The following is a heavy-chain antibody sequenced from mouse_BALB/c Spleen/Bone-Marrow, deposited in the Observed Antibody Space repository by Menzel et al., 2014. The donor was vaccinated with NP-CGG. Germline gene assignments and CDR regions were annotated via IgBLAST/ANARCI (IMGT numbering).Heavy chain of an antibody. CDR1: GYTFTNFW. CDR2: IAPGTGTT. CDR3: ANGVDY. J-gene: IGHJ2*01. V-gene: IGHV1-77*01. Sequence: VQLQQSGDDLVKPGASVKLSCKASGYTFTNFWINWIKQRPGQGLEWIGRIAPGTGTTYYNEKFKGKATLTADKSSNTAYMQLSSLTTEDSAVYFCANGVDYWGQGTTLTVSS.